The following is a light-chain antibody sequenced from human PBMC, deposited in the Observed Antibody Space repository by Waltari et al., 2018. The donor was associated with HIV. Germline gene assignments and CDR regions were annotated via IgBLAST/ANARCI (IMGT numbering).Light chain of an antibody. V-gene: IGLV1-44*01. CDR1: SSNIGSTD. J-gene: IGLJ2*01. Sequence: QSVLTQPPPASGTPGQRVTISCSGISSNIGSTDVSWYQQFPGTAPKVLMSANNQRPSGVPDRFSASKSGTSASLAISGLHSEDEADYYCATWDDSLNGPLFGGGTKLTVL. CDR3: ATWDDSLNGPL. CDR2: ANN.